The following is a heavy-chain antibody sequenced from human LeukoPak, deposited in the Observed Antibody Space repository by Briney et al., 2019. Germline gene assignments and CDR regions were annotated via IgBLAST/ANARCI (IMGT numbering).Heavy chain of an antibody. D-gene: IGHD5-24*01. V-gene: IGHV1-8*01. CDR2: MNPNSGNT. CDR1: GYTFTSYD. J-gene: IGHJ4*02. CDR3: AREAGVMATIFDY. Sequence: ASVKVSCKASGYTFTSYDINWVRQATGQGVEWMGWMNPNSGNTGYAQKFQGRVTMTRNTSISTAYMELSSLRSEDTAVYYCAREAGVMATIFDYWGQGTLVTVSS.